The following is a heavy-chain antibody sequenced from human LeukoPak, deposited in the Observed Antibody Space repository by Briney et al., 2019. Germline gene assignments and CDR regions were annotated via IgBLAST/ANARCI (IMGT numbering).Heavy chain of an antibody. V-gene: IGHV4-59*01. J-gene: IGHJ4*02. CDR1: GGSMSPYC. CDR2: GFHSGSP. D-gene: IGHD6-19*01. Sequence: PSETLSLTCTVSGGSMSPYCWTWSRQPPGRGLEHIGFGFHSGSPHYNPSFNSRVTTSVDTSKHQFSLRMTSVTAADTAIYYCARGGPGSGVLYYFDYWGPGTLVTVSS. CDR3: ARGGPGSGVLYYFDY.